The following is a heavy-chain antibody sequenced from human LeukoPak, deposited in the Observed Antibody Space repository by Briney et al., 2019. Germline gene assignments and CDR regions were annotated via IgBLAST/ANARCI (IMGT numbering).Heavy chain of an antibody. CDR1: GGSISSYY. J-gene: IGHJ4*02. CDR3: ARLKYYYDSSGYYPFDY. V-gene: IGHV4-59*01. D-gene: IGHD3-22*01. CDR2: IYYSGST. Sequence: SETLSLTCTVSGGSISSYYWSWIRQPPGKGLEWNGYIYYSGSTNYNPSLKSRVTISVDTSKNQFSLKLSSVTAADTAVYYCARLKYYYDSSGYYPFDYWGQGTLVTVSS.